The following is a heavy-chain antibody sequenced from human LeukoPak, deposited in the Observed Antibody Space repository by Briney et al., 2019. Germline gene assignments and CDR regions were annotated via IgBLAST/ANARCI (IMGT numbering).Heavy chain of an antibody. CDR1: GFTFSKNA. CDR3: AKDRGYGVSYWYFDL. D-gene: IGHD5-12*01. V-gene: IGHV3-23*01. J-gene: IGHJ2*01. Sequence: GGSLRLSCAASGFTFSKNAMSWVRQAPGKGLEWVSSLSGSGADTYYADSVKGRFTISRDNSKNTLYLQMNSLRAEDTAVYYCAKDRGYGVSYWYFDLWGRGTLVTVSS. CDR2: LSGSGADT.